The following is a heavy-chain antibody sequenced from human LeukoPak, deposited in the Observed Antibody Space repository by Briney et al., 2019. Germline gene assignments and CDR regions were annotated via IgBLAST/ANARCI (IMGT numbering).Heavy chain of an antibody. CDR3: ARTGDDSSGNYGSSLDY. CDR1: GGTFSSYA. D-gene: IGHD3-22*01. Sequence: SVKVSCKASGGTFSSYAISWVRQAPGQGLEWMGGIIPIFGTANYAQKFQGRVTITADEYTSTAYMELSSLRSEDTAVYYCARTGDDSSGNYGSSLDYWGQGTLVTVSS. J-gene: IGHJ4*02. CDR2: IIPIFGTA. V-gene: IGHV1-69*13.